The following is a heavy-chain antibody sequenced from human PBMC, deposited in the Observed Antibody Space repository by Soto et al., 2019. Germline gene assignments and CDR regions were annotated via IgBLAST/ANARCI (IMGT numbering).Heavy chain of an antibody. V-gene: IGHV4-59*01. CDR1: GGSISSYY. D-gene: IGHD3-3*01. CDR3: ARDRLSGGHDY. J-gene: IGHJ4*02. Sequence: QVQPQESGPGLVKPSETLSLTCTVSGGSISSYYWSWIRQPPGKGLEWIGSIYYSGSTNYNPSLKSTGTISVDTANNQCSVKPRSVTAAHTAVYYCARDRLSGGHDYWGQGTLVTVSS. CDR2: IYYSGST.